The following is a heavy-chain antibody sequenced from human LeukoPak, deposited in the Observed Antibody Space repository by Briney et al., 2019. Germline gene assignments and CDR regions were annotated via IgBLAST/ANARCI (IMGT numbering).Heavy chain of an antibody. CDR3: ARALKDVRYYYGMDV. CDR1: GGSISSGGYY. J-gene: IGHJ6*02. V-gene: IGHV4-31*03. CDR2: IYYSGST. Sequence: SETLSLTCTVSGGSISSGGYYWSWIRQHPGKGLEWIGYIYYSGSTYYNPSLKSRVTISVDTSKSQFSLKLSSVTAADTAVYYCARALKDVRYYYGMDVWGQGTTVTVSS.